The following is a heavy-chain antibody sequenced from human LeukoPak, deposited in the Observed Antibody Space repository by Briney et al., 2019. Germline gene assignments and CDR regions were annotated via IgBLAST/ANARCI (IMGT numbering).Heavy chain of an antibody. Sequence: GGSLRLSCAASGLTFSSHWMHWVRQAPGKGLEWVANIKQDGSEKYYVDSVKGRFTISRDNAKNSLYLQMNSLRAEDTAVYYCARGPTRANSTDYWGQGALVTVSS. V-gene: IGHV3-7*01. CDR1: GLTFSSHW. D-gene: IGHD2/OR15-2a*01. CDR2: IKQDGSEK. J-gene: IGHJ4*02. CDR3: ARGPTRANSTDY.